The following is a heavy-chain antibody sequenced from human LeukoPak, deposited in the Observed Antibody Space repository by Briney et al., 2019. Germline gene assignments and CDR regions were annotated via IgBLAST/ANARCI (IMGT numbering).Heavy chain of an antibody. CDR1: GYTFTSYD. CDR2: MNPNSGNT. V-gene: IGHV1-8*01. CDR3: ARDSSLVVHYYYYGMDV. Sequence: ASVKVSCKASGYTFTSYDINWVRQATGQGLEWMGWMNPNSGNTGYAQKFQGRVTMTRNTSISTAYMELSSLRSEDTAVYYCARDSSLVVHYYYYGMDVWGQGTTVTVSS. J-gene: IGHJ6*02. D-gene: IGHD2-2*01.